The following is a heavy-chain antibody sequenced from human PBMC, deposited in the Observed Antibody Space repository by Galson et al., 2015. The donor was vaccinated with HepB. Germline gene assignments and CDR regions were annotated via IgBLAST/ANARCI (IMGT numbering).Heavy chain of an antibody. CDR3: ARIPAGRYYGMDV. CDR2: IDWDDDK. V-gene: IGHV2-70*04. J-gene: IGHJ6*02. CDR1: GFSLSTSGMR. D-gene: IGHD6-13*01. Sequence: PALVKPTQTLTLTCTFSGFSLSTSGMRVSWIRQPPGKALEWLARIDWDDDKFYSTSLKTRLTISKDTSKNQVVLTMTNMDPVDTATYYCARIPAGRYYGMDVWGQGTTVAVSS.